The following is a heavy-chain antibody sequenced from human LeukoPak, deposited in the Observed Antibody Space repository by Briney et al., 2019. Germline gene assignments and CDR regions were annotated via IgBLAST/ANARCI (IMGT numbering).Heavy chain of an antibody. CDR3: ARTQLSDTAMSYFDY. CDR1: GFTFSSYY. Sequence: GGSLRLSCAASGFTFSSYYMSWVRQAPGKGLEWVSSISSSSSYIYYADSVKGRFTISRDNAKNSLYLQMNSLRAEDTAVYYCARTQLSDTAMSYFDYWGRGTLVTVPS. CDR2: ISSSSSYI. D-gene: IGHD5-18*01. V-gene: IGHV3-21*01. J-gene: IGHJ4*02.